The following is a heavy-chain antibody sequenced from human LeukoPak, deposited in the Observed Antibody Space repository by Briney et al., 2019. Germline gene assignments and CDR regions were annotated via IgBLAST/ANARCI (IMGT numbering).Heavy chain of an antibody. CDR1: GYTFMIYG. D-gene: IGHD4-17*01. Sequence: AGVTVSLTCAGYTFMIYGMNGVRQPPAQGLAGVGWINTNSGNPTYAQGFTGRFSFSLDTTASTAYLQISSLKAEETAVYYCARVRDSGDLTYSDNWGEGTLVTVSS. CDR2: INTNSGNP. J-gene: IGHJ4*02. V-gene: IGHV7-4-1*02. CDR3: ARVRDSGDLTYSDN.